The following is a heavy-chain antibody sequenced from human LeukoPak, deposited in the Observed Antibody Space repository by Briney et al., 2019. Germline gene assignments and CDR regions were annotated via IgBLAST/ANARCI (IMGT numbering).Heavy chain of an antibody. CDR2: IYTSGST. V-gene: IGHV4-61*02. CDR1: GGSISSAGYY. J-gene: IGHJ4*02. CDR3: AKGTGDTAYYFDF. D-gene: IGHD7-27*01. Sequence: SQTLSLTCTVSGGSISSAGYYWNWIRQPAGKGLEWIGRIYTSGSTNYNPSLKSRVTISVDTSKNQFSLKLSSVTAADTAIYYCAKGTGDTAYYFDFWGQGVLVTVSS.